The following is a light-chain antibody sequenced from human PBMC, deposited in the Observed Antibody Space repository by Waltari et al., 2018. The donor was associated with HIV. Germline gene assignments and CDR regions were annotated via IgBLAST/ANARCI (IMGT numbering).Light chain of an antibody. CDR2: EVS. J-gene: IGLJ2*01. CDR3: SSYTSSTVV. Sequence: QSALTQPASVSGSPGQSITISCTGTSSDVGGYNYVSWYQQHPGKAPKLMIYEVSNRPSGVSNRFSGSKSGNTASLTIAGRQAEYEADYYCSSYTSSTVVFGGGTKLTVL. V-gene: IGLV2-14*01. CDR1: SSDVGGYNY.